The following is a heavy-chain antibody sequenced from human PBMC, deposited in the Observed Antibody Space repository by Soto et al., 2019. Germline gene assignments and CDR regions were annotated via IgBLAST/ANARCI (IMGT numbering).Heavy chain of an antibody. CDR1: GFTFSSYA. J-gene: IGHJ6*03. D-gene: IGHD3-3*01. Sequence: GGSLRLSCAASGFTFSSYAMSWVRQAPGKGLEWVSAISGSGGSTYYADSVKGRFTISRDNSKNTLYLQMNSLRAEDTAVYYCAKDGVWAPEWSNPPYYYYYMDVWGKGTTVTVSS. CDR2: ISGSGGST. CDR3: AKDGVWAPEWSNPPYYYYYMDV. V-gene: IGHV3-23*01.